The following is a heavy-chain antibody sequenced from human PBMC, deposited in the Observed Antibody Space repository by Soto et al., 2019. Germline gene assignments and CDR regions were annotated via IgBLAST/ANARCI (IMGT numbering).Heavy chain of an antibody. CDR1: GFTFSSYA. Sequence: GGSLRLSCAASGFTFSSYAMSWVRQAPGKGLEWVSGIRSSGYNTYYADSVKGRFTISRDNSRNTLYLQMNSLRAEDTAIYYCAKYQPMTQPRPYFDYWGQGTLVTVSS. D-gene: IGHD3-22*01. CDR3: AKYQPMTQPRPYFDY. V-gene: IGHV3-23*01. J-gene: IGHJ4*02. CDR2: IRSSGYNT.